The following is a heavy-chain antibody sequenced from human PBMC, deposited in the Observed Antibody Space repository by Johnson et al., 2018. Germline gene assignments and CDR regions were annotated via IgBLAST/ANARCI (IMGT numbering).Heavy chain of an antibody. CDR3: ATNNYYYDSSGYAFDI. J-gene: IGHJ3*02. V-gene: IGHV3-53*01. CDR2: IYSGGST. D-gene: IGHD3-22*01. CDR1: GFTVSSNY. Sequence: VQLVKSGGGVVQPGGSLRLSCVVSGFTVSSNYMIWVRQAPGKGLEWVSIIYSGGSTYYADSVKGRFTISRDNSKNTLYLQMNSLRAEDTAVFYCATNNYYYDSSGYAFDIWGQGTMVTVSS.